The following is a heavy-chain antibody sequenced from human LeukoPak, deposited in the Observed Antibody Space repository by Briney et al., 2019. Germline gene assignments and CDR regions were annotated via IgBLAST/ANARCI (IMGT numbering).Heavy chain of an antibody. CDR2: IIPIFGTA. D-gene: IGHD3-22*01. Sequence: ASVKVSCKASGGTFSSYAISWVRQAPGQGLEWMGGIIPIFGTANYAQKFQGRVTITADESTSTAYMELSSLRSEDTAVYYCARARSAVLYCYDSSGYYPFDYWGQGTLVTVSS. CDR3: ARARSAVLYCYDSSGYYPFDY. V-gene: IGHV1-69*13. CDR1: GGTFSSYA. J-gene: IGHJ4*02.